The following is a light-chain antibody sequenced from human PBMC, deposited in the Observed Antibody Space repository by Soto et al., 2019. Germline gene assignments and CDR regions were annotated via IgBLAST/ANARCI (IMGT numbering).Light chain of an antibody. J-gene: IGKJ1*01. CDR3: QHYGRSSWT. CDR2: DAS. CDR1: QTFSSH. V-gene: IGKV3-11*01. Sequence: EIVLTQSPATLSLSPGERATLSCRASQTFSSHLAWYQQKPGQAPRLLIYDASKRATGIPARFSGRGSGTDFTLTISSLEPEDFAVYYCQHYGRSSWTFGQGTKVAIK.